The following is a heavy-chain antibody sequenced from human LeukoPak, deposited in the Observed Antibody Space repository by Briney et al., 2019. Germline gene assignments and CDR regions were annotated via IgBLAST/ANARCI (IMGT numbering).Heavy chain of an antibody. Sequence: PGGSLRLSCAASGFAFSTFAMSWVRQAPGKGLDWVSSISGSGGSTYYADSVKGRFTISRDSSKNTLYLQMKSLRAEDTAVYYCAKGVGTNKGGYYFDYWGQGTPVTVSS. D-gene: IGHD1-26*01. CDR3: AKGVGTNKGGYYFDY. CDR2: ISGSGGST. J-gene: IGHJ4*02. CDR1: GFAFSTFA. V-gene: IGHV3-23*01.